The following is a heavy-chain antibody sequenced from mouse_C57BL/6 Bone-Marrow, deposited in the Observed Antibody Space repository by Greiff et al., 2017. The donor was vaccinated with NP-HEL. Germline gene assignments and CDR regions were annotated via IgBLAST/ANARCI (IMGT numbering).Heavy chain of an antibody. V-gene: IGHV5-4*03. CDR2: ISDGGSYT. D-gene: IGHD1-1*01. CDR3: ARGITGRGGYAMDY. Sequence: EVKLVESGGGLVKPGGSLKLSCAASGFTFSSYAMSWVRQTPEKRLEWVATISDGGSYTYYPDNVKGRFTISRDNAKNNLYLQMSHLKSEDTAMYYCARGITGRGGYAMDYWGQGTSVTVSS. CDR1: GFTFSSYA. J-gene: IGHJ4*01.